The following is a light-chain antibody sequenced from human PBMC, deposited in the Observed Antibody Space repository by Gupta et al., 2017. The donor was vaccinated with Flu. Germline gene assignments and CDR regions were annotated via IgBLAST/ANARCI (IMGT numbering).Light chain of an antibody. V-gene: IGLV2-14*01. CDR3: RSVTSSGALV. CDR2: EVT. CDR1: SNDVGGYDY. J-gene: IGLJ3*02. Sequence: TSNDVGGYDYRSWYQQHPGKATKLMIYEVTNPPSGVSNRFSCYKSGNTSFPTISVLQAEDDAYYYCRSVTSSGALVFGGGTKLTVL.